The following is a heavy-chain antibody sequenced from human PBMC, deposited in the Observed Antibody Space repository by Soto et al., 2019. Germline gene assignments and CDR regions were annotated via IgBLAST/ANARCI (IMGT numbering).Heavy chain of an antibody. D-gene: IGHD6-19*01. CDR1: GGTFSRYT. CDR3: EREPVAGIWFDP. Sequence: SVKVSCKASGGTFSRYTISWVRQAPGQGLEWMGRIIPILGIANYAQKFQGRVTMTTDTSTSTAYMELRSLRSDDTAVYYCEREPVAGIWFDPWGQGTLVTVSS. V-gene: IGHV1-69*04. J-gene: IGHJ5*02. CDR2: IIPILGIA.